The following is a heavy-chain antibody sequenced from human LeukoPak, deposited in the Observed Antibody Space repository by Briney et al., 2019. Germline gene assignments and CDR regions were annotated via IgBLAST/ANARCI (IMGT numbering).Heavy chain of an antibody. CDR3: AKPIGTSNTLDY. D-gene: IGHD1-14*01. V-gene: IGHV3-30*18. CDR1: GFTFSSYG. Sequence: QPGRSLRLSCGASGFTFSSYGMHWVRRAPGKGLEWVAFISHDGSNKYYADSVKGRFTISRDNSKNTLYLQMNTLRAEDTAVFYCAKPIGTSNTLDYWGRGTLVTVSS. J-gene: IGHJ4*02. CDR2: ISHDGSNK.